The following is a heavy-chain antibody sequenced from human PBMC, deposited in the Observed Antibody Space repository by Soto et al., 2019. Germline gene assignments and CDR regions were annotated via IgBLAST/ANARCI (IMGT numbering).Heavy chain of an antibody. J-gene: IGHJ5*02. D-gene: IGHD6-13*01. CDR3: ASGIVSSWYGWFDP. V-gene: IGHV4-39*01. CDR1: GGSISSSSYY. Sequence: PSETLSLTCTVSGGSISSSSYYWGWIRQPPGKGLEWIGSIYYSGSTYYNPSLKSRVTISVDTSKNQFSLKLSSVTAADTAVYYCASGIVSSWYGWFDPWGQGTLVTSPQ. CDR2: IYYSGST.